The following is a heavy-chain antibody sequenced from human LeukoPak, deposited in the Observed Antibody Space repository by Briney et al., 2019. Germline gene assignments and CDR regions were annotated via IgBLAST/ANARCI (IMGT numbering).Heavy chain of an antibody. V-gene: IGHV1-8*01. CDR2: MNPNSGNT. Sequence: RASVKVSCKASGYTFTSYDINWVRQATGQGLEWMGWMNPNSGNTGYAQKFQGRVTMTRNTSISTAYMELSSLRSEDTAVYYCARRGYSSSWGAPYFYYYYMDVWGTGTTVTISS. D-gene: IGHD6-13*01. CDR1: GYTFTSYD. J-gene: IGHJ6*03. CDR3: ARRGYSSSWGAPYFYYYYMDV.